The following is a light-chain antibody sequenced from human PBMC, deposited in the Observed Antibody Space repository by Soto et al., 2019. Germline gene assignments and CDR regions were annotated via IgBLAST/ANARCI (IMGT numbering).Light chain of an antibody. CDR3: GTWDSSLSGGV. Sequence: QSVLTQPPSVSAAPGQKVTISCSGSSSNIGNNYVSWYQQLPGTAPKLLIYDNNKRPSGITDRFSGSKSGTSATLGITGLQTGDEADYYCGTWDSSLSGGVFGGGTTLTV. CDR1: SSNIGNNY. CDR2: DNN. J-gene: IGLJ3*02. V-gene: IGLV1-51*01.